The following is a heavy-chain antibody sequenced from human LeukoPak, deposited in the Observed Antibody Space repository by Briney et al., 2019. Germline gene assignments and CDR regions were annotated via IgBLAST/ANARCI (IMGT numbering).Heavy chain of an antibody. Sequence: SETLSLTCTVSGGSVSSGSYYWSWIRQPPGKGLEWIGYIYYSGSTNYNPSLKSRVTISVDTSKNLFSLKLSSVTAADTAVYYCASGSYYDILTGYYRGEYFQHWGQGTLVTVSS. V-gene: IGHV4-61*01. D-gene: IGHD3-9*01. CDR1: GGSVSSGSYY. J-gene: IGHJ1*01. CDR2: IYYSGST. CDR3: ASGSYYDILTGYYRGEYFQH.